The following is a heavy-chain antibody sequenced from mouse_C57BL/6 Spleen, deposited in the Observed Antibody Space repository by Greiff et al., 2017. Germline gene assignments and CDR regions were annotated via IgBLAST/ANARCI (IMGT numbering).Heavy chain of an antibody. CDR1: GYTFTSYW. V-gene: IGHV1-72*01. CDR3: ASVGNISNYRFFDY. Sequence: QVQLQQPGAELVKPGASVKLSCKASGYTFTSYWMPWVKQRPGRGLEWIGRIDPNSGGTKYNEKFKSKATLTVDKPSSTAYMQLSSLTSKDSAFYYCASVGNISNYRFFDYWGQGTTLTVSS. D-gene: IGHD2-5*01. J-gene: IGHJ2*01. CDR2: IDPNSGGT.